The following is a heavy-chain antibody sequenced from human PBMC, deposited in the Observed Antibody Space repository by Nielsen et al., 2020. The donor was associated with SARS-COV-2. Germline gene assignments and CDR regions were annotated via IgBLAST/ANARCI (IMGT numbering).Heavy chain of an antibody. CDR3: ARDRQKRFDF. CDR1: GGTFSSYA. Sequence: SVKVSCKASGGTFSSYAISWVRQAPGQGLEWMGRIIPILGIANYAQKFQGRVTLNRDTSASTAYMELSSLRSEDTAVYYCARDRQKRFDFWGQGTLVTVSS. CDR2: IIPILGIA. J-gene: IGHJ4*02. V-gene: IGHV1-69*04.